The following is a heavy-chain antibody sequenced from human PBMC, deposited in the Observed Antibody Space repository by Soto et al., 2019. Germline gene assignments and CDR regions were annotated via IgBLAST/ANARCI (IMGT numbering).Heavy chain of an antibody. Sequence: QVQLVESGGGVVQPGRSLRLSCAASGFTFSSYGMHWVRQAPGKGPEWVAVVRNDGITKYYTDSVKGRFTISRDNSKNILYLQMNSLRAEDTAVYYCAKNPVVRGDYGMDVWGQGTTVTVSS. CDR1: GFTFSSYG. V-gene: IGHV3-33*06. CDR3: AKNPVVRGDYGMDV. D-gene: IGHD3-10*01. J-gene: IGHJ6*02. CDR2: VRNDGITK.